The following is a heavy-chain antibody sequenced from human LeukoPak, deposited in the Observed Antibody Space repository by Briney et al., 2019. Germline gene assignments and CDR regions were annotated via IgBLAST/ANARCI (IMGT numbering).Heavy chain of an antibody. CDR3: AANNAFWNGYFDP. Sequence: SETLSLTCTVSGGPISSSSHYWGWIRQPPGKGLAWIGNIYYRGSTYYNPSLRSRATISVDTSRNQFSLKLSSVTATDTAVYYCAANNAFWNGYFDPWGQGTLVTVSS. J-gene: IGHJ5*02. CDR1: GGPISSSSHY. CDR2: IYYRGST. V-gene: IGHV4-39*01. D-gene: IGHD3-3*01.